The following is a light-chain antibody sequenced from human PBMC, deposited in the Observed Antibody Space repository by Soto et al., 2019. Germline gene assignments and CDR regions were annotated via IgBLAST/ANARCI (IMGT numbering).Light chain of an antibody. Sequence: QSALTQPASVSGSPGQSITIPCTGSSNDIGGYNYVSWYQQHPGRAPKLVIYKVSDRPSGVSTRFSASKSGNTASLTISGLQAEDEADYYCSSYSTTTTPQWVFGVGTKLTVL. CDR1: SNDIGGYNY. CDR3: SSYSTTTTPQWV. J-gene: IGLJ3*02. CDR2: KVS. V-gene: IGLV2-14*01.